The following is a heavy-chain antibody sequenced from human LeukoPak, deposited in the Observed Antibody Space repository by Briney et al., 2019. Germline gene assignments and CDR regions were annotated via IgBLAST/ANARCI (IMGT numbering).Heavy chain of an antibody. V-gene: IGHV1-18*01. CDR1: GYTFTSYG. CDR2: ISAYNGNT. D-gene: IGHD3-9*01. CDR3: ARVDISTGYRSYYYYYYMDV. J-gene: IGHJ6*03. Sequence: ASVKVSCKASGYTFTSYGISWVRQAPGQGLEWMGWISAYNGNTNYAQKLQGRVTMTTDTSTSTAYMELRSLRSDDTAVYYCARVDISTGYRSYYYYYYMDVWGKGTTVTVSS.